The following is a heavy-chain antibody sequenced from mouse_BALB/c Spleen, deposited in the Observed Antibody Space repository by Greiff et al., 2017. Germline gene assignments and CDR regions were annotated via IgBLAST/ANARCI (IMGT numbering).Heavy chain of an antibody. V-gene: IGHV1-14*01. D-gene: IGHD1-2*01. CDR3: ARIHYYGYDAMDY. CDR1: GYTFTSYV. Sequence: VQLKQSGPELVKPGASVKMSCKASGYTFTSYVMHWVKQKPGQGLEWIGYINPYNDGTKYNEKFKGKATLTSDKSSSTAYMELSSLTSEDSAVYYCARIHYYGYDAMDYWGQGTSVTVSS. CDR2: INPYNDGT. J-gene: IGHJ4*01.